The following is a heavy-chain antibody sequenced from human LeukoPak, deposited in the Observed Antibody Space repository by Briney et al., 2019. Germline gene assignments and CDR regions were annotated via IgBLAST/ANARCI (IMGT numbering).Heavy chain of an antibody. CDR3: ARPGRVVRIWGGAFDI. CDR2: ISAYNGNT. Sequence: GASVKVSCKASGYTFTSYGISWVRQAPGQGLEWMGWISAYNGNTNYAQKLQGRVTMTTGTSTSTAYMELRSLRSDDTAVYYCARPGRVVRIWGGAFDIWDQGQWSPSLQ. D-gene: IGHD3-16*01. V-gene: IGHV1-18*01. CDR1: GYTFTSYG. J-gene: IGHJ3*02.